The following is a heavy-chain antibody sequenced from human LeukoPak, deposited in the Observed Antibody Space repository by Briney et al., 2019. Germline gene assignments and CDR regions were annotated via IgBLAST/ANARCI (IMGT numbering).Heavy chain of an antibody. Sequence: SGGSLRLSCAASGFTFSSYGMQWVRQAPGKGLEWVAIIWYDGSNKYYADSVKGRFTISRDNSKNTLYLQMNSLGAEDTALYYCARDISPRDSTSLNYWGQGTLVTVSS. CDR1: GFTFSSYG. CDR2: IWYDGSNK. V-gene: IGHV3-33*01. CDR3: ARDISPRDSTSLNY. D-gene: IGHD2-21*02. J-gene: IGHJ4*02.